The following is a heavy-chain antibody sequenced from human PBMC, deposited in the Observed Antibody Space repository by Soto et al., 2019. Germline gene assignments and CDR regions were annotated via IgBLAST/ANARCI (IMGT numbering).Heavy chain of an antibody. CDR2: ISYDGSNK. J-gene: IGHJ2*01. CDR3: ANGHRDDLVGATTGGWYFDL. V-gene: IGHV3-30*18. Sequence: QVQLVESGGGVVQPGRSLRLSCAASGFTFSTYGMHWVRQAPGKGLEWVAVISYDGSNKYYANSVKGRFTISRDNSKNTLYLQMNSLRDEDTAVYYCANGHRDDLVGATTGGWYFDLWGRGTLVTVSS. CDR1: GFTFSTYG. D-gene: IGHD1-26*01.